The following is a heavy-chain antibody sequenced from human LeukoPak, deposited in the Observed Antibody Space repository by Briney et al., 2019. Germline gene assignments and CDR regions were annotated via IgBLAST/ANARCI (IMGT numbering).Heavy chain of an antibody. CDR2: ISGSGGST. D-gene: IGHD4-17*01. CDR1: GFTFSSYA. CDR3: AKDLNDYGDYGFRMDV. Sequence: GGSLRLSCAASGFTFSSYAMSWVRQVPGKGLEWVSAISGSGGSTYYADSVKGRFTISRDNAKNSLYLQMNSLRAEDTALYYCAKDLNDYGDYGFRMDVWGQGTTVTVSS. J-gene: IGHJ6*02. V-gene: IGHV3-23*01.